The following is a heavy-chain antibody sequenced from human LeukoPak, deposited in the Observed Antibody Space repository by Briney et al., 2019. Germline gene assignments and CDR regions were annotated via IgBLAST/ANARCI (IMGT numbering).Heavy chain of an antibody. V-gene: IGHV4-39*01. CDR2: IYYSGST. D-gene: IGHD3-22*01. Sequence: PSETLSLTCTVSGGSISSTIYHWGWIRQPPGKGLEWIGSIYYSGSTYYNPSLKSRVTISVDTSKNQFSLNLSSVTAADTAMYYCARQYYSDHYGYYPPGYWGQGTLVTVSS. CDR1: GGSISSTIYH. J-gene: IGHJ4*02. CDR3: ARQYYSDHYGYYPPGY.